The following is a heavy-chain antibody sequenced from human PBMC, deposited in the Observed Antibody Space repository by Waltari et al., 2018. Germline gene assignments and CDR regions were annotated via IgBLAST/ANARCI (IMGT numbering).Heavy chain of an antibody. V-gene: IGHV1-18*01. D-gene: IGHD2-2*02. CDR1: GYTFTSRG. CDR2: SNTQNGST. J-gene: IGHJ4*02. CDR3: ARTCISAACYMIY. Sequence: QVQLVQSGGEMKEPGASVQVSCKASGYTFTSRGINWVRQAPGQGLEWMGWSNTQNGSTNYAQNLQGRVTMTADTSTTTAYMELRSLKSDDTAIYYCARTCISAACYMIYWGQGTLVTVSA.